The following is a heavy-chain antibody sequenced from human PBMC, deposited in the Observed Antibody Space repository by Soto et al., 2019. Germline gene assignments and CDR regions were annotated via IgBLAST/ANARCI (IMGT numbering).Heavy chain of an antibody. CDR1: GGSISSGGYY. CDR2: IYYSGST. Sequence: SETLSLTCTVSGGSISSGGYYWSWIRQHPGKGLEWIGYIYYSGSTYYNPSLKSRVTISVDTSKNQFSLKLSSVTAADTAVYYCARIVVGATNCYFDYWGQGTLVTVSS. J-gene: IGHJ4*02. V-gene: IGHV4-31*03. D-gene: IGHD1-26*01. CDR3: ARIVVGATNCYFDY.